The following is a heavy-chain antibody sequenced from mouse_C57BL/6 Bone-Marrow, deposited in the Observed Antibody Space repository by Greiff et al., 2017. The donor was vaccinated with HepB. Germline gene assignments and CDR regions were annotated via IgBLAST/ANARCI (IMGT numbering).Heavy chain of an antibody. Sequence: EVKLMESGGGLVQSGRSLRLSCATSGFTFSDFYMEWVRQAPGKGLEWIAASRNKANDYTTEYSASVKGRFIVSRDTSQSILYLQMNALRAEDTAIYYCARENDYDSWYFDVWGTGTTVTVSS. CDR3: ARENDYDSWYFDV. J-gene: IGHJ1*03. CDR2: SRNKANDYTT. V-gene: IGHV7-1*01. D-gene: IGHD2-4*01. CDR1: GFTFSDFY.